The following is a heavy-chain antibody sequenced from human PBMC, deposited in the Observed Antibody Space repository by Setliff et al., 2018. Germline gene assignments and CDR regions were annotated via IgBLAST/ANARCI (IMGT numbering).Heavy chain of an antibody. CDR1: GFTLSAYA. J-gene: IGHJ5*02. D-gene: IGHD6-13*01. V-gene: IGHV3-30*01. CDR3: ARDGDSSRWYEYRWFDP. Sequence: PGGSLRLSCAASGFTLSAYAMHWVRQAPGKGLEWVAVNSNGGSNKFYAESVKGRFTVSRDISKNTLYLQMNSLRPEDTAVYYCARDGDSSRWYEYRWFDPWGQGTLVTVSS. CDR2: NSNGGSNK.